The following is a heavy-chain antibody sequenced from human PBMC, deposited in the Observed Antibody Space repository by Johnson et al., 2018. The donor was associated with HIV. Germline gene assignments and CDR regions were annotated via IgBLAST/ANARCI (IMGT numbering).Heavy chain of an antibody. CDR3: AKDLETGDDYVWGSYQLGAFDI. Sequence: EVQLVESGGGLVQPGGSLRLSCAASGFTFSSYDMHWVRQATGKGLEWVSAIGTAGDTYYPGSVKGRFTISRENAKNTLYLQMNSLRAEDTAVYYCAKDLETGDDYVWGSYQLGAFDIWGQGTMVTVSS. CDR2: IGTAGDT. V-gene: IGHV3-13*01. J-gene: IGHJ3*02. CDR1: GFTFSSYD. D-gene: IGHD3-16*02.